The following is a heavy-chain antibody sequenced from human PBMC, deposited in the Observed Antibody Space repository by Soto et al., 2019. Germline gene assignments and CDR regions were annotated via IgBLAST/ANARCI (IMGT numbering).Heavy chain of an antibody. J-gene: IGHJ4*02. CDR2: LIPILRIA. CDR3: ARDRIYCSGGSCHEDYCDY. CDR1: GGTFSSYT. Sequence: QVQLVQSGAEVKKPGSSVKVSCKASGGTFSSYTISWVRQAPGQGREWMGRLIPILRIANYAQKFQGRVTITADKSTSTAYMELRSLRSEYTAVYYCARDRIYCSGGSCHEDYCDYWGQGTLVTVSS. D-gene: IGHD2-15*01. V-gene: IGHV1-69*08.